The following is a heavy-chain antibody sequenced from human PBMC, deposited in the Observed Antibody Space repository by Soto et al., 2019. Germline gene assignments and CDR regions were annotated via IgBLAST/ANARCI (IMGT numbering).Heavy chain of an antibody. J-gene: IGHJ6*02. CDR3: ARAKVGFSSGWYVGVVRYYYYGMDV. CDR1: GGSISSYY. Sequence: SETLSLTCTVSGGSISSYYWSWIRQPPGKGLEWIGYIYYSGSTNYNPSLKSRVTISVDTSKNQFSLQLNSVTPEDTAVYYCARAKVGFSSGWYVGVVRYYYYGMDVWGQGTTVTVSS. CDR2: IYYSGST. D-gene: IGHD6-19*01. V-gene: IGHV4-59*12.